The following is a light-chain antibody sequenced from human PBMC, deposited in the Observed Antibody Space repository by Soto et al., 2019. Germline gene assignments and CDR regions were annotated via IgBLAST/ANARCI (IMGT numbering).Light chain of an antibody. J-gene: IGKJ4*01. CDR3: QQYNGYPLT. CDR1: QSISSW. V-gene: IGKV1-5*01. CDR2: DAS. Sequence: DIQMTQSPSTLSASVGDRVTITCRASQSISSWLAWYQQKPGKAPKVLIYDASSLKTGVPSRFSGSGSGTEFTLTISSLQPDDFATYYCQQYNGYPLTFGGGTKVDI.